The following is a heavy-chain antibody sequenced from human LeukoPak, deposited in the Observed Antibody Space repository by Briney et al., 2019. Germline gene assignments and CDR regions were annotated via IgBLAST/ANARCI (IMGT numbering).Heavy chain of an antibody. CDR2: IGGSGDFT. V-gene: IGHV3-23*01. CDR3: AKADRGWGVITKD. J-gene: IGHJ4*02. Sequence: GGSLRLSCAASGFTFSSYAMSWVRQAPWKGLEWVSAIGGSGDFTYYAEYVKGRFTISRDNSKKTLYLQMNSLRAEDTAVYYCAKADRGWGVITKDWGQGTLVTVSS. CDR1: GFTFSSYA. D-gene: IGHD3-10*01.